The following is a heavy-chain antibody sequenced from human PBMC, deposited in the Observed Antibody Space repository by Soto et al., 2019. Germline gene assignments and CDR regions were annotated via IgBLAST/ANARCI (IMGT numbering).Heavy chain of an antibody. Sequence: ASVEVSCKASGYTFTSYYIHWVRQAPGQGLEWMGIINPSGGSTSYAQKFQGRVTMTRDTSTSTVYMELSSLRSEDTAVYYCARDHDWGSRWSLWGMDVWGEGTTVTV. CDR1: GYTFTSYY. D-gene: IGHD3-16*01. V-gene: IGHV1-46*01. J-gene: IGHJ6*02. CDR3: ARDHDWGSRWSLWGMDV. CDR2: INPSGGST.